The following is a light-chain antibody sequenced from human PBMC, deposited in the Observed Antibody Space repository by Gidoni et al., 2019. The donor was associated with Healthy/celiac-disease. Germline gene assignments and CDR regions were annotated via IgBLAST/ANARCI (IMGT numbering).Light chain of an antibody. V-gene: IGKV1-39*01. CDR3: QQSYSTPPI. CDR2: AAS. CDR1: QSISSY. Sequence: DIPLTQSPSSLSASLGDRVTITCRASQSISSYLNWYQQKPGKAPKLLIYAASSLQSGVPSRFSGSGSGTDFTLTISSLQPEDFATYYCQQSYSTPPIFGGGTKVEIK. J-gene: IGKJ4*01.